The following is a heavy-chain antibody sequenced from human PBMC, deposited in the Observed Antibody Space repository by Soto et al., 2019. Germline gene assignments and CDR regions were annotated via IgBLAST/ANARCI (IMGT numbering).Heavy chain of an antibody. CDR1: GGSINSGGYY. D-gene: IGHD4-17*01. J-gene: IGHJ4*02. CDR3: ARKATVTTSFDY. CDR2: IYYSGST. V-gene: IGHV4-31*03. Sequence: TLSLTCSVSGGSINSGGYYWSWIRQHPGKGLEWIGYIYYSGSTYYNPSLKSRVTISVDTSKNQFSLKLSSVTAADTAVYYCARKATVTTSFDYWGQGTLVTVSS.